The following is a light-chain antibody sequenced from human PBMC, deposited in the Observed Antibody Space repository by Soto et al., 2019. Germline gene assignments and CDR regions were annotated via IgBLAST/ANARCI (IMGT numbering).Light chain of an antibody. CDR1: STDVGGYDY. CDR2: EVS. V-gene: IGLV2-14*01. CDR3: SSYTRSSTVV. Sequence: QSVLTQPASVSGSPGQSITISCTGTSTDVGGYDYVSWYQQHPGKAPKLMISEVSNRPSGVSNRFSGSKSGNTASLTISGLQAEDEADYYCSSYTRSSTVVFGGGTKVTVL. J-gene: IGLJ2*01.